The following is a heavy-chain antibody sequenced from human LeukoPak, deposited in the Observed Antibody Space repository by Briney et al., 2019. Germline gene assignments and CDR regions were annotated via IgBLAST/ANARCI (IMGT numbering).Heavy chain of an antibody. Sequence: QSGGSLRLSCAASGFTVSSNYMSWVRQAPGKGLEWVSVIYSGGSTYYADSVKGRFTISRDNSKNTLYLQMNSLRAEDTAVHYCARDCFLFIPSCRGAFDIWGQGTMVTVSS. CDR2: IYSGGST. J-gene: IGHJ3*02. D-gene: IGHD2-2*01. CDR3: ARDCFLFIPSCRGAFDI. V-gene: IGHV3-53*01. CDR1: GFTVSSNY.